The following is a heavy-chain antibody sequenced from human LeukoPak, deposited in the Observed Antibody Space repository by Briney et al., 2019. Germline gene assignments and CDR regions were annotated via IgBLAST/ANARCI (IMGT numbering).Heavy chain of an antibody. CDR3: AGQHHYYYYGMDV. Sequence: ASVKVSCKASGYTFTGYYMHWVRQAPGQGLEWMGWINPNSGGTNYAQKFQGRVTMTRDTSISTAYMELSRLRSEDTAVYYCAGQHHYYYYGMDVWGQGTTVTVSS. J-gene: IGHJ6*02. D-gene: IGHD6-13*01. CDR2: INPNSGGT. CDR1: GYTFTGYY. V-gene: IGHV1-2*02.